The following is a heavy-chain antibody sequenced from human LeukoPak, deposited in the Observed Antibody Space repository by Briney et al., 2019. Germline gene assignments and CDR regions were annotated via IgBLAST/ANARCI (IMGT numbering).Heavy chain of an antibody. CDR1: GFTFSSYG. J-gene: IGHJ6*02. V-gene: IGHV3-30*03. Sequence: GRSLRLSCAASGFTFSSYGMHWVRQAPGKGLEWVAVISYDGSNKYYADSVKGRFTISRDNSKNTLYLQMNSLRAEDTAVYYCARALLQQPEVYYYYYGMDVWGQGTTVTVSS. D-gene: IGHD3-22*01. CDR3: ARALLQQPEVYYYYYGMDV. CDR2: ISYDGSNK.